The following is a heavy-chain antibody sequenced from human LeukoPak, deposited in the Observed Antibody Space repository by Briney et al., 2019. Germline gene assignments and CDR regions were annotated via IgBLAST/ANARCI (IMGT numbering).Heavy chain of an antibody. V-gene: IGHV3-48*02. J-gene: IGHJ4*02. D-gene: IGHD6-13*01. CDR3: ARDHSSSWTFDY. CDR2: ISRSSSIL. Sequence: GGSLRLSCAASGFAFSSYSMNWVRLAPGKGLEWVSYISRSSSILYYADSVKGRFTISRDNAKNSLYLQMNSLRDEDTAVYYCARDHSSSWTFDYWGQGTLITVSS. CDR1: GFAFSSYS.